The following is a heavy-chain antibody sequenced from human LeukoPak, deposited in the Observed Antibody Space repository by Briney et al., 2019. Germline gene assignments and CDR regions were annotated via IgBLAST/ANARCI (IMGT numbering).Heavy chain of an antibody. Sequence: ASVKVSCKASGYTFTSYGISWVRQAPGQGLEWMGWISAYNGNTNYAQRLQGRVTMTTDTSTSTAYMELRSLRSDDTAVYYCARGEGSYPYNWFDPWGQGTLVTVSS. J-gene: IGHJ5*02. CDR2: ISAYNGNT. CDR1: GYTFTSYG. CDR3: ARGEGSYPYNWFDP. D-gene: IGHD1-26*01. V-gene: IGHV1-18*01.